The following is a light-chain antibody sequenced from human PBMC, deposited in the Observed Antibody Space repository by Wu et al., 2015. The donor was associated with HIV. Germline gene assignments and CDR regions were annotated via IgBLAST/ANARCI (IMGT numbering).Light chain of an antibody. CDR2: GAS. V-gene: IGKV3-20*01. Sequence: EIVLTQSPSTLSLSPGERATLSCRASQHVNSNYLAWYQQKPGQPPRLLIYGASTRATGIPDRFSGSGSGADFTLTISRLEPEDFAVYYCQQYSHSPRTFGQGTKVEFK. J-gene: IGKJ1*01. CDR1: QHVNSNY. CDR3: QQYSHSPRT.